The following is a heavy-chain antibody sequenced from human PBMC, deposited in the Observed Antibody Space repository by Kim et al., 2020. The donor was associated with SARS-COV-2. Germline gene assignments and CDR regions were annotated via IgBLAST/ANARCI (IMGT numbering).Heavy chain of an antibody. D-gene: IGHD6-13*01. CDR2: ISYDGSNK. CDR1: GFTFSSYG. CDR3: ARDSTIAAAGNSDWFDP. V-gene: IGHV3-33*05. Sequence: GGSLRLSCAASGFTFSSYGMHWVRQAPGKGLEWVAVISYDGSNKYYADSVKVRFTISRDNSKNTLYLQMNSLRAEDTAVYYCARDSTIAAAGNSDWFDPWGQGTLVTVSS. J-gene: IGHJ5*02.